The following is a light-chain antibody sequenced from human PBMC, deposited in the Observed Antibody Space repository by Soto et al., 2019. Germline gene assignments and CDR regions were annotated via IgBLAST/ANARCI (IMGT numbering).Light chain of an antibody. J-gene: IGKJ1*01. CDR3: LQHYNYPWT. CDR1: QAIRNG. V-gene: IGKV1-17*01. Sequence: DLQMTEAPSSLSSFVGYRFTVVCGASQAIRNGVGWYQQKPGKDPKRLIYIASRLESGVPSRFSGSGFGTEFTLTISGLQPDDFATYYCLQHYNYPWTFGQGTKVDIK. CDR2: IAS.